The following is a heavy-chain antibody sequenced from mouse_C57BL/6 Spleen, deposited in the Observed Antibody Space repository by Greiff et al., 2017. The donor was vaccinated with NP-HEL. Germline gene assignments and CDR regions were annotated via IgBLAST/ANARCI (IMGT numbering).Heavy chain of an antibody. CDR1: GYTFTSYW. J-gene: IGHJ3*01. D-gene: IGHD2-3*01. V-gene: IGHV1-50*01. Sequence: QVQLQQPGAELVKPGASVKLSCKASGYTFTSYWMQWVKQRPGQGLEWIGEIDPSDSYTNYNQKFKGKATLTVDTSSSTAYMQLSSLTSEDSAVYYCARVGDGYLFAYWGQGTLVTVSA. CDR3: ARVGDGYLFAY. CDR2: IDPSDSYT.